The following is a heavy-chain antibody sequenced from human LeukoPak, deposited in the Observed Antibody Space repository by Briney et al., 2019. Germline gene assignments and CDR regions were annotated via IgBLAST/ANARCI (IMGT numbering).Heavy chain of an antibody. CDR3: ARIELYCSGGTCYSPRPDNWFDP. CDR1: GYTFTSYG. Sequence: ASVKVSCKASGYTFTSYGISWVRQAPGQGLEWMGWISAYNGNANYAQKVQGRVTMTTDTSTSTADMEPRSLRSDDTAVYYCARIELYCSGGTCYSPRPDNWFDPWGQGTLVTVSS. CDR2: ISAYNGNA. J-gene: IGHJ5*02. V-gene: IGHV1-18*01. D-gene: IGHD2-15*01.